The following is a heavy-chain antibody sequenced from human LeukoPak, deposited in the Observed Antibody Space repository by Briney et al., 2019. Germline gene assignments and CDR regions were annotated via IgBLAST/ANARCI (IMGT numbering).Heavy chain of an antibody. CDR1: GYTFTGYY. V-gene: IGHV1-2*02. CDR2: INPNSGGT. J-gene: IGHJ4*02. CDR3: ARLRADHFDY. D-gene: IGHD5-12*01. Sequence: ASVNVSCKASGYTFTGYYMHWVRQAPGQGLEWMGWINPNSGGTNYAQKFQGRVTMTRATSISTAYMELSRLRSDDTAVYYCARLRADHFDYWGQGTLVTVSS.